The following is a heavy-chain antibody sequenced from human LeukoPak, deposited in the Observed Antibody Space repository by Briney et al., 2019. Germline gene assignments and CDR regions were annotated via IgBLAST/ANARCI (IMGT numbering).Heavy chain of an antibody. J-gene: IGHJ4*02. CDR1: GGSISSGAYY. D-gene: IGHD5-24*01. Sequence: SETLSLTCTVSGGSISSGAYYWSWIRQPAGKGLEWIGRIYTSGSTNYNPSLKSRVTMSVDTSKNQFSLNLTSVTAADTAVYYCARDLREMATNNWGQGTLVTVSS. CDR3: ARDLREMATNN. CDR2: IYTSGST. V-gene: IGHV4-61*02.